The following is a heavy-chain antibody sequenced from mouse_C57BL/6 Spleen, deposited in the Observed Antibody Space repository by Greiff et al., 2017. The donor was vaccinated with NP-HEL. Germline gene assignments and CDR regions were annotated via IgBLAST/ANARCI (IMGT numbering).Heavy chain of an antibody. Sequence: VQLKQSGPELVKPGASVKMSCKASGYTFTDYNMHWVKQSHGKSLEWIGYINPNNGGTSYNQKFKGKATLTVNKSSSTAYMELRSLTSEDSAVYYCARNYYSNYVPYAMDYWGQGTSVTVSS. CDR3: ARNYYSNYVPYAMDY. V-gene: IGHV1-22*01. CDR2: INPNNGGT. D-gene: IGHD2-5*01. J-gene: IGHJ4*01. CDR1: GYTFTDYN.